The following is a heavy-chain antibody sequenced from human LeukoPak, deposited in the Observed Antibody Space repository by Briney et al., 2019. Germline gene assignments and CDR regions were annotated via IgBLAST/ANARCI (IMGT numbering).Heavy chain of an antibody. CDR1: GFSFSSYA. CDR3: AKASWVLNADAVW. V-gene: IGHV3-23*01. CDR2: MKCCCET. D-gene: IGHD3-9*01. Sequence: PGGSLRLSCAASGFSFSSYAMSWVRQAPARGLVRVSSMKCCCETFYADSLKGRFTLSRDSSRNTVFLQLNNLRVEDTAIYYCAKASWVLNADAVWWGPGTLVTVSS. J-gene: IGHJ4*02.